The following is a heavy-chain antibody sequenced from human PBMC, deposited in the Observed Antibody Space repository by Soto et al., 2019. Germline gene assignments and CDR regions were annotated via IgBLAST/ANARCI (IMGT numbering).Heavy chain of an antibody. CDR2: ISWNSGSI. CDR3: AKDRTIMVYDNDAFDI. V-gene: IGHV3-9*01. J-gene: IGHJ3*02. Sequence: EVQLVESGGGLVQPGRSLRLSCAASGFTFDDYAMHWVRQAPGKGLEWVSGISWNSGSIGYADSVKGRFTISRDNAKNSLYLQMNSLRAEDTALYYCAKDRTIMVYDNDAFDIWGQGTMVTVSS. CDR1: GFTFDDYA. D-gene: IGHD2-8*01.